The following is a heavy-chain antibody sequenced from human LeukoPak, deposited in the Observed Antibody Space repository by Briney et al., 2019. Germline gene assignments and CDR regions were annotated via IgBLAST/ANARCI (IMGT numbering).Heavy chain of an antibody. D-gene: IGHD2-2*01. CDR1: GGSIGSYY. CDR3: ARRGPQVGIVVVPAALT. J-gene: IGHJ4*02. Sequence: SETLSLTCTVSGGSIGSYYWSWIRQPPGKGLEWIGEINHSGSTNYNPSLKSRVTISVDTSKNQFSLKLSSVTAADTAVYYCARRGPQVGIVVVPAALTWGQGTLVTISS. V-gene: IGHV4-34*01. CDR2: INHSGST.